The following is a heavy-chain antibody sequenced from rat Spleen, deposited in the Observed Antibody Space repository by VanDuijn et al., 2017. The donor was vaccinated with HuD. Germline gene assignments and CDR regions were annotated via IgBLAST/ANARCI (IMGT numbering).Heavy chain of an antibody. CDR3: ARHHSGVVIYFDY. Sequence: EVQLVESDGGLVQPGKSLKLSCAASGFTFSDYYMAWVRQAPTKGLEWVASIGYDGSSTYYRDSVKGRFTISRDNAKNTQYLQMDSLRSEDTATYYCARHHSGVVIYFDYWGQGVMVTVSS. V-gene: IGHV5-7*01. D-gene: IGHD1-1*01. CDR1: GFTFSDYY. J-gene: IGHJ2*01. CDR2: IGYDGSST.